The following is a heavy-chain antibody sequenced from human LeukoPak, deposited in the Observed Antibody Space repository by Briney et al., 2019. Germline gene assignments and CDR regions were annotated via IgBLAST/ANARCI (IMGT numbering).Heavy chain of an antibody. J-gene: IGHJ4*02. CDR1: GGSFSGYY. CDR3: ARGITIFGVVLDY. CDR2: INHSGST. V-gene: IGHV4-34*01. D-gene: IGHD3-3*01. Sequence: PETLSLTCAVYGGSFSGYYWSWIRQPPGKGLEWIGEINHSGSTNYNPSLKSRVTISVDTSKNQFSLKLSSVTAADTAVYYCARGITIFGVVLDYWGQGTLVTVSS.